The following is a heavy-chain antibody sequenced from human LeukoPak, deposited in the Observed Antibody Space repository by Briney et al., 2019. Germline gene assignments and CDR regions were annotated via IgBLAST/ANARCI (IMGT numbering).Heavy chain of an antibody. J-gene: IGHJ4*02. CDR1: GFTFSSYS. V-gene: IGHV3-21*01. D-gene: IGHD3-9*01. CDR2: ISSSSSYI. Sequence: GGSLRLSCAASGFTFSSYSMNWVRQAPGKGLEWVSSISSSSSYIYYADSVKGRFTISRDNAKNSLYLQMNSLRAEDTAVYYCARDLDNLRYFDWGQGTLVTISS. CDR3: ARDLDNLRYFD.